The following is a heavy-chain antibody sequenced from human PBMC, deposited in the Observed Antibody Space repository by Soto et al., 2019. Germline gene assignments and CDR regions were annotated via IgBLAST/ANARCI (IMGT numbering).Heavy chain of an antibody. CDR3: ARGRGYSSWGYYYYYYMDV. D-gene: IGHD6-6*01. V-gene: IGHV4-34*01. CDR1: GGSFSGYY. CDR2: INHSGST. J-gene: IGHJ6*03. Sequence: SETLSLTCAVYGGSFSGYYWSWIRQPPGKGLEWIGEINHSGSTNYNPSLKSRVTISVDTSKNQFSLKLSSVTAADTAVYYCARGRGYSSWGYYYYYYMDVWGKGTTVTVSS.